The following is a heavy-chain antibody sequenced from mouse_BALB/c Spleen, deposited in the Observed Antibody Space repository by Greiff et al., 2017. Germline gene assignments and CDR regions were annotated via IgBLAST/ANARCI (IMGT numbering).Heavy chain of an antibody. Sequence: QVQLQESGPELVKPGASVRISCKASGYTFTSYYIHWVKQRPGQGLEWIGWIYPGNVNTKYNEKFKGKATLTADKSSSTAYMQLSSLTSEDSAVYVCARSTQYGNLWFAYWGQGTLVTVSA. J-gene: IGHJ3*01. CDR3: ARSTQYGNLWFAY. V-gene: IGHV1S56*01. D-gene: IGHD2-10*02. CDR2: IYPGNVNT. CDR1: GYTFTSYY.